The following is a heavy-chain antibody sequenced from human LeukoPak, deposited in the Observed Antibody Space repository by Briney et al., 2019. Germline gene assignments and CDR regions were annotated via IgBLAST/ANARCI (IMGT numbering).Heavy chain of an antibody. J-gene: IGHJ2*01. D-gene: IGHD6-19*01. Sequence: ASVKVSCKASGYSFTGYYMHWVRQAPGQGLEWMGWINPNSGDTKYAQKFQGRVTMTRDTSISTAYMELTRLRAEDTAVYYCAKEGHLRKSFGSVLGVAVRPRYFDLWGRGTLVTVSS. V-gene: IGHV1-2*02. CDR1: GYSFTGYY. CDR3: AKEGHLRKSFGSVLGVAVRPRYFDL. CDR2: INPNSGDT.